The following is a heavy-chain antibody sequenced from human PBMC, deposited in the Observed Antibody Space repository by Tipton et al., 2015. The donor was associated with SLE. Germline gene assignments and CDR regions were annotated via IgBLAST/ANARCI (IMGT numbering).Heavy chain of an antibody. CDR2: IYTSGST. J-gene: IGHJ5*01. CDR3: ARSAGYCSGGSCYGSYGFDS. CDR1: GGSISTYY. Sequence: TLSLTCTVSGGSISTYYWSWIRQPPGKGLEWIGYIYTSGSTNYNPSLKSRVTISVDTSKNQFSLKLSSVTAADTAVYYCARSAGYCSGGSCYGSYGFDSWGQGTLVTVSS. D-gene: IGHD2-15*01. V-gene: IGHV4-4*08.